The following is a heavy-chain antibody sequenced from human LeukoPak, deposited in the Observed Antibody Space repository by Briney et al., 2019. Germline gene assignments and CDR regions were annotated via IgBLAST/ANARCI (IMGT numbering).Heavy chain of an antibody. V-gene: IGHV4-61*02. Sequence: SSETLSLTCTVSRGSISSGSYYWSWIRQPAGKGLEWIGRIYTSGSTDYNPSLKSRVTISVDTSKNQFSLKLSSVTAADTAVYYCAREDISSGWSYFDYWGQGSLVTVSS. D-gene: IGHD6-19*01. CDR3: AREDISSGWSYFDY. J-gene: IGHJ4*02. CDR1: RGSISSGSYY. CDR2: IYTSGST.